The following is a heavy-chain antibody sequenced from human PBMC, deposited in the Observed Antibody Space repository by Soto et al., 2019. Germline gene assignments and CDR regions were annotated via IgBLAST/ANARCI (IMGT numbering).Heavy chain of an antibody. CDR3: VKEIAAAQ. CDR2: INKDGSQT. V-gene: IGHV3-7*01. Sequence: EVQLVESGGALVQPGGSLRLTCATSGFTFSNYWMTWVRQAPGKGLEWVANINKDGSQTSFVDSVKGRFTIFRDNAKSSLYLHMNSLRGEDTAKYYCVKEIAAAQWGQGTLVTVSS. D-gene: IGHD6-25*01. J-gene: IGHJ4*02. CDR1: GFTFSNYW.